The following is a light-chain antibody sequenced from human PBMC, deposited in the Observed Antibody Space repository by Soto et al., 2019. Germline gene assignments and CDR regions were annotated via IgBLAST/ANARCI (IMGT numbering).Light chain of an antibody. CDR1: QSLLHSNGYNY. Sequence: LSRRVGHGCRACFSSRSRQSLLHSNGYNYLDWYLQRPGQSPQLLIYLASNRSSGVPDRFSGSGSGTDFTLKISTVEAEDVGVYYCMQALQNPRTLAQRTKVDIK. CDR3: MQALQNPRT. J-gene: IGKJ1*01. CDR2: LAS. V-gene: IGKV2-28*01.